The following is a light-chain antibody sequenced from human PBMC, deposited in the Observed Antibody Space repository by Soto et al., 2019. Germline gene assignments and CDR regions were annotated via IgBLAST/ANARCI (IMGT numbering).Light chain of an antibody. CDR1: QGIDTS. Sequence: ILLTQSPSSLSASVGDRVTITCRASQGIDTSLAWYQHKPGKAPKLLIYAASNFQSGVPSRFSGSGSGTHFTLTLSSLQPEDFATYDCQQRHGYPINFGQGKRLEI. V-gene: IGKV1-9*01. J-gene: IGKJ5*01. CDR3: QQRHGYPIN. CDR2: AAS.